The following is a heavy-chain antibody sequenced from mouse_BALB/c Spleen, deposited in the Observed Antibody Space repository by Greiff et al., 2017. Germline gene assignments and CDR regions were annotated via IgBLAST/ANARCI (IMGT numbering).Heavy chain of an antibody. CDR1: GYTFTSYW. CDR3: ARSGVRKAMDY. V-gene: IGHV1-7*01. J-gene: IGHJ4*01. Sequence: QVQLKESGAELAKPGASVKMSCKASGYTFTSYWMHWVKQRPGQGLEWIGYINPSTGYTEYNQKFKDKATLTADKSSSTAYMQLSSLTSEDSAVYYCARSGVRKAMDYWGQGTSVTVSS. D-gene: IGHD2-14*01. CDR2: INPSTGYT.